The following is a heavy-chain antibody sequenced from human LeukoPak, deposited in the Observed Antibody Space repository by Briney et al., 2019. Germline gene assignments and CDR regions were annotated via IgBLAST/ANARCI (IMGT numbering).Heavy chain of an antibody. CDR3: ARGFDL. V-gene: IGHV4-34*01. Sequence: KPSETLSLTCAVYGGSFSGYYWSGIRQPPGKGLEWIGEINHSGSTNYNPSLKSRVTISVDTSKNQFSLKLSSVTAADTAVYYCARGFDLWGRGTLVTVSS. J-gene: IGHJ2*01. CDR2: INHSGST. CDR1: GGSFSGYY.